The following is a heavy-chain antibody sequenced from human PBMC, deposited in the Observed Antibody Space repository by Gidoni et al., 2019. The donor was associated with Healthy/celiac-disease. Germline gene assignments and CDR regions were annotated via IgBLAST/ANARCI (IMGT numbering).Heavy chain of an antibody. D-gene: IGHD3-3*01. CDR2: IKSKTDGGTT. Sequence: EVQLVESGGGLVKPGGSLRLSCAASGFTFSNAWMNWVRQAPGKGLEWVGRIKSKTDGGTTDYAAPVKGRFTISRDDSKNTLYLQMNSLKTEDTAVYYCTTEVSEIPIRFLEWFPTKGAFDIWGQGTMVTVSS. V-gene: IGHV3-15*07. CDR1: GFTFSNAW. CDR3: TTEVSEIPIRFLEWFPTKGAFDI. J-gene: IGHJ3*02.